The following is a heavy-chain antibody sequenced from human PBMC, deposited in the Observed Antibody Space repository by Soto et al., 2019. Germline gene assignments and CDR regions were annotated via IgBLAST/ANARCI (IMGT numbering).Heavy chain of an antibody. CDR2: ISSSSSTI. D-gene: IGHD3-10*01. CDR1: GFTFSSYS. CDR3: ARDRRGTDYYYYYGMDV. J-gene: IGHJ6*02. V-gene: IGHV3-48*02. Sequence: PGGSLRLSCAASGFTFSSYSMNWVRQAPGKGLEWVSYISSSSSTICYADSVKGRFTISRDNAKNSLYLQMNSLRDEDTAVYYCARDRRGTDYYYYYGMDVWGQGTTVTVSS.